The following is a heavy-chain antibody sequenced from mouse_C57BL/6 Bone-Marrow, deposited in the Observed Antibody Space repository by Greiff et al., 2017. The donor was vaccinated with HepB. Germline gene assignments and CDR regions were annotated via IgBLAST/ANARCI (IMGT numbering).Heavy chain of an antibody. CDR2: IWSGGST. Sequence: VKLMESGPGLVQPSQSLSITCTVSGFSLTSYGVHWVRQSPGKGLEWLGVIWSGGSTDYHAAFISRLSISKDNSKSQVFFKMNSLQADDTAIYYCARNSDYSLYYAMDYWGQGTSVTVSS. J-gene: IGHJ4*01. V-gene: IGHV2-2*01. CDR3: ARNSDYSLYYAMDY. CDR1: GFSLTSYG. D-gene: IGHD2-12*01.